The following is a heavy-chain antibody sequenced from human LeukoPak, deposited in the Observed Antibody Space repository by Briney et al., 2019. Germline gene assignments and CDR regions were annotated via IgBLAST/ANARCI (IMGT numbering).Heavy chain of an antibody. D-gene: IGHD3-10*01. J-gene: IGHJ4*02. V-gene: IGHV1-18*01. CDR1: GYTFTSYG. CDR2: ISAYNGNT. Sequence: GASVKVSCKAPGYTFTSYGISWVRQAPGQGLEWMGWISAYNGNTNYAQKLQGRVTMTTDTSTSTAYMELRSLRSDDTAVYYCARTSPYGSGRPYYFDYWGQGTLVTVSS. CDR3: ARTSPYGSGRPYYFDY.